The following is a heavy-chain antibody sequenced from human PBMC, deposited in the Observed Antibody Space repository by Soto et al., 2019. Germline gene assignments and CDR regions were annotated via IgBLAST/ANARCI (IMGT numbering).Heavy chain of an antibody. V-gene: IGHV1-3*01. J-gene: IGHJ6*02. D-gene: IGHD3-3*01. CDR3: ARDRRRYDFWSGYYNPESYYYYYGMDV. Sequence: SVKVSCNPSGYTFTSYAMYSVRHAPGQRLQSLGSINPGNGNTKYSQKFQGRVTITRETSASTAYMELSSLRYEDTAVFYCARDRRRYDFWSGYYNPESYYYYYGMDVWGHGNKDTVSS. CDR2: INPGNGNT. CDR1: GYTFTSYA.